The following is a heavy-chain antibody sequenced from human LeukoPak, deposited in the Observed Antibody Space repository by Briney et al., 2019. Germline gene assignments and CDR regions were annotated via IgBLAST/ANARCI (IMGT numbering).Heavy chain of an antibody. CDR2: IHTAGRT. CDR1: GFTISDRH. CDR3: ARGVTQTGYAPDY. J-gene: IGHJ4*02. V-gene: IGHV3-53*01. D-gene: IGHD2-2*01. Sequence: PGGSLRLSCAASGFTISDRHMNWVRQAPGRGLEWVSVIHTAGRTYYADSVKGRFTISRDNSKNTVYLQVQSLRADDTDVYYCARGVTQTGYAPDYWGQGTLVTVSS.